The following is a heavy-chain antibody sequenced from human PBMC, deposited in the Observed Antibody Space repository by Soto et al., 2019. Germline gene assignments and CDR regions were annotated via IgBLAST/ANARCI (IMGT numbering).Heavy chain of an antibody. CDR3: STKVTGTTIY. Sequence: GGSLRLSCAASGFTFSDHHMDWVRQAPGKGLEWVGRSRNKAKSYTTDYAASVEGRFTISRDDSKSSLYLQMNSLKTEDTAVYYCSTKVTGTTIYWGQGTLVTVSS. CDR2: SRNKAKSYTT. D-gene: IGHD1-1*01. CDR1: GFTFSDHH. J-gene: IGHJ4*02. V-gene: IGHV3-72*01.